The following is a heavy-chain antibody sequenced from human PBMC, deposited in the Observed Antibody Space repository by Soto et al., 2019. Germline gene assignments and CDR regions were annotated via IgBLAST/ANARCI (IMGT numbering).Heavy chain of an antibody. J-gene: IGHJ3*02. CDR1: GGTFSSYA. V-gene: IGHV1-69*12. CDR2: IIPMFGTV. CDR3: ARGTTVGNAFDI. Sequence: QVQLVQSGAEVKKPGSSVKVSCKASGGTFSSYAISWVRQAPGQGVEWMGEIIPMFGTVNYAQKFQGRVTITADESTSTAYMELSSLRSEDTAVYYCARGTTVGNAFDIWGQGTMVTVSS. D-gene: IGHD4-17*01.